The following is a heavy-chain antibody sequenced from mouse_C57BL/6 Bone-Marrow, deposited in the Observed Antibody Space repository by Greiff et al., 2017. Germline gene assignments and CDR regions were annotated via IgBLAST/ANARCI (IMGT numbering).Heavy chain of an antibody. CDR2: ISYDGSN. CDR3: ARCDYDKAWFAY. CDR1: GYSITSGYY. J-gene: IGHJ3*01. D-gene: IGHD2-4*01. Sequence: DVQLQESGPGLVKPSQSLSLTCSVTGYSITSGYYWNWIRQFPGNKLEWMGYISYDGSNNYNPSLKNRISITRDTSKNQFFLKLNSVTTEDTATYYCARCDYDKAWFAYWGQGTLVTVSA. V-gene: IGHV3-6*01.